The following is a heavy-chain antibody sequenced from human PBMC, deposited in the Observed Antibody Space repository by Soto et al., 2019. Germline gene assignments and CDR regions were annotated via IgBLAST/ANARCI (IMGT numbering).Heavy chain of an antibody. D-gene: IGHD6-13*01. Sequence: QVQLQESGPGLVKPSQTLSLTCTVSGGSISSGGYYWSWIRQHPGKGLEWIGYIYYSGSTYYNPSLKSRVTISVDTAKNHFSLTLSSVTAADTAVYYCARDRSSIAAAGSFDYWGQGTLVTVSS. CDR3: ARDRSSIAAAGSFDY. J-gene: IGHJ4*02. CDR1: GGSISSGGYY. CDR2: IYYSGST. V-gene: IGHV4-31*03.